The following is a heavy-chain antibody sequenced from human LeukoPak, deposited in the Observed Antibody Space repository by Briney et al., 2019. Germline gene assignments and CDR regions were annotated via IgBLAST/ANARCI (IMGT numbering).Heavy chain of an antibody. CDR1: GFIFSNYG. CDR2: LWYDGSKT. J-gene: IGHJ6*02. V-gene: IGHV3-33*01. Sequence: GRSLRLSCAASGFIFSNYGMHWVRQAPGKGLEWVAGLWYDGSKTYYVDSVKGRFTISRDQSKSTLYLQMNSLRAEDTAVYYCARDLYYYCGMDVWGQGTTVTVSS. CDR3: ARDLYYYCGMDV.